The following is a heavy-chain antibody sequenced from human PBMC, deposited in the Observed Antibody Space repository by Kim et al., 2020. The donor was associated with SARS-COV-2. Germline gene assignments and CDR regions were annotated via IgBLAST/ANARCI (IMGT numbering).Heavy chain of an antibody. V-gene: IGHV3-33*01. D-gene: IGHD3-9*01. Sequence: GGSLRLSCAASGFTFSSYGMHWVRQAPGKGLEWVAVIWYDGSNKYYADSVKGRFTISRDNSKNTLYLQMNSLRAEDTAVYYCARELFDWLWDYWGQGTLVTVSS. CDR3: ARELFDWLWDY. CDR2: IWYDGSNK. J-gene: IGHJ4*02. CDR1: GFTFSSYG.